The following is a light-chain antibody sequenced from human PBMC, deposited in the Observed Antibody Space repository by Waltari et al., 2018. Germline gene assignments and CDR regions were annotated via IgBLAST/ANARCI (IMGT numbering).Light chain of an antibody. CDR2: EVT. CDR3: FSYAGSSTFK. J-gene: IGLJ2*01. Sequence: QSALTQPASVSGSPGQSITVSCTGTSSHVGSYNLVSWYQHHPGKAPKLIIYEVTTRPLGVSDRFSGSKSDNTASLTISGLQAEDEADYYCFSYAGSSTFKFGGGTMLTVL. V-gene: IGLV2-23*02. CDR1: SSHVGSYNL.